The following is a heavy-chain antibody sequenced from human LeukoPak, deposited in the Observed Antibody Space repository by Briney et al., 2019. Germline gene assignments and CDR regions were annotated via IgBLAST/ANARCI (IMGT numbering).Heavy chain of an antibody. CDR1: GFTFSSYE. J-gene: IGHJ6*04. V-gene: IGHV3-48*03. Sequence: GGSLRLSCAAFGFTFSSYEMNWVRQAPGKGLEWVSYISSSGSTIYYADSVKGRFTISRDNAKSSLYLQMNSLRAEDTAVYYCAELGITMIGGVWGKGTTVTISS. CDR3: AELGITMIGGV. CDR2: ISSSGSTI. D-gene: IGHD3-10*02.